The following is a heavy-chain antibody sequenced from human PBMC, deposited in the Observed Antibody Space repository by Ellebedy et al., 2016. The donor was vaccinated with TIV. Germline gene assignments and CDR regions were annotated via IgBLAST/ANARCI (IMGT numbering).Heavy chain of an antibody. CDR2: LHPSGTT. Sequence: MPSETLSLTCTVSGGSISSFYWSWIRQPAGKGPEWIGLLHPSGTTTYNDALKSRVTVSVDTSKNQFSLKVVSVTPADTAVYYCARGGASSLPFDYWGQGVLVTVSS. J-gene: IGHJ4*02. D-gene: IGHD3-10*01. V-gene: IGHV4-4*07. CDR3: ARGGASSLPFDY. CDR1: GGSISSFY.